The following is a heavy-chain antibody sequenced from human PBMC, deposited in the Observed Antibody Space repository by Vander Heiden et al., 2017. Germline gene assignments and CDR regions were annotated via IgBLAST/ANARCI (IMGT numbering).Heavy chain of an antibody. V-gene: IGHV3-23*01. Sequence: EVQLLESGGGLVQPGGSLRLSCAASGFTFSSYAMSWVRQAPGKGLEWVSAISGSGGSTYYADSVKGRFTISRDNSKNTLYLQMNSLRAEDTAVYYCAKPYLYGDYLTYYYYYGMDVWGQGTTVTVSS. CDR1: GFTFSSYA. CDR2: ISGSGGST. D-gene: IGHD4-17*01. CDR3: AKPYLYGDYLTYYYYYGMDV. J-gene: IGHJ6*02.